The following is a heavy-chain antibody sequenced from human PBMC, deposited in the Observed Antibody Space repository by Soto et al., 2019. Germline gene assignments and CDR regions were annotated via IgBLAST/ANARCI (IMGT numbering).Heavy chain of an antibody. D-gene: IGHD1-26*01. Sequence: SETLSLTCTVSGGSISSGDYYWSWIRQPPGKGLEWIGYIYYSGSTYYNPSLKSRFTILVDTSKNQFSLKLSSVTAADTAVYYCATSGSYYLDYWGQGILVTVSS. CDR2: IYYSGST. J-gene: IGHJ4*02. V-gene: IGHV4-30-4*01. CDR1: GGSISSGDYY. CDR3: ATSGSYYLDY.